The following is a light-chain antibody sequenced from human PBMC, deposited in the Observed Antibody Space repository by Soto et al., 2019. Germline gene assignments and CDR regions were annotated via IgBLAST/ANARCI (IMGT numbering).Light chain of an antibody. CDR1: QSLRRSY. V-gene: IGKV3-20*01. Sequence: EIVLTQSPGTLSLSPGERATLSCRASQSLRRSYLAWYQQKPGQAPRLLIYGASSRATGIPDRFSGSGSGTDFTLTISRLEPEDFAVYYCQQYDSSPPYTVGQGTNLEIK. CDR2: GAS. CDR3: QQYDSSPPYT. J-gene: IGKJ2*01.